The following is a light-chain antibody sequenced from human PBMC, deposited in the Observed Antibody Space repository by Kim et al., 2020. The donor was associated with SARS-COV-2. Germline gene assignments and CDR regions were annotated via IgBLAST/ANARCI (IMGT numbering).Light chain of an antibody. V-gene: IGLV3-19*01. Sequence: SSELTQDPAVSVALGQTVRITCQGARLRTYFSSWYQQKPGQAPILVIYSRNNRPSGIPDRFSGSRSGNTASSTIAGAQAEDEGDYYCSSRVNSAFRVVFG. CDR2: SRN. J-gene: IGLJ2*01. CDR3: SSRVNSAFRVV. CDR1: RLRTYF.